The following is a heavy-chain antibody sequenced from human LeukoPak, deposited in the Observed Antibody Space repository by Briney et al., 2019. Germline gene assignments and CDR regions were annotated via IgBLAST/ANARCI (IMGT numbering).Heavy chain of an antibody. D-gene: IGHD3-10*01. V-gene: IGHV4-34*01. J-gene: IGHJ4*02. CDR2: INHSGST. Sequence: SETLSLTCAVYGGSFSGYYWSWIRQPPGKGLEWIGEINHSGSTNYSPSLKSRVTISVDTSKNQFSLKPSSVTAADTAVYYCARAPSMVRGVPTDYWGQGTLVTVSS. CDR1: GGSFSGYY. CDR3: ARAPSMVRGVPTDY.